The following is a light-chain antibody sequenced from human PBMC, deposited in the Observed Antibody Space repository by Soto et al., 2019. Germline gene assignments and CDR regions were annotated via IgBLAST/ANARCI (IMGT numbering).Light chain of an antibody. CDR3: QQYGSLPWT. Sequence: IVLTQSPGTLSLSPGERATLSCRASQSVSSSYLAWFQQKPGQAPRLLIYVASTRAAGIPDRFTGSGSGTDFTLTISRLEPEDFAVYYCQQYGSLPWTFGQGTKVEI. CDR1: QSVSSSY. CDR2: VAS. V-gene: IGKV3-20*01. J-gene: IGKJ1*01.